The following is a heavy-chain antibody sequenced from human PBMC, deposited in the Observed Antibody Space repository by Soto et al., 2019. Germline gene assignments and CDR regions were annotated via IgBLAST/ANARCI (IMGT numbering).Heavy chain of an antibody. Sequence: QVQLVQSGAEVKKPGASVKVSCTASGYTFTSYGISWVRQAPGQGIEWMGWISDYNGNTNYAQKLQGRVTMTTDTSTSTADMELRSLRSDYTAVYYCARDPNQSGDYLYNWFDPWGQGTLVTVSS. D-gene: IGHD4-17*01. CDR3: ARDPNQSGDYLYNWFDP. CDR1: GYTFTSYG. V-gene: IGHV1-18*01. CDR2: ISDYNGNT. J-gene: IGHJ5*02.